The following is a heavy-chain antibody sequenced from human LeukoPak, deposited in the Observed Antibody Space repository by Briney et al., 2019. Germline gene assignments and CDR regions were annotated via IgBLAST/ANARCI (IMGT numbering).Heavy chain of an antibody. CDR2: IYQSGNT. V-gene: IGHV4-30-2*01. CDR3: ARDRGGYFSS. J-gene: IGHJ5*02. CDR1: TDFISSGDYS. D-gene: IGHD3-9*01. Sequence: SQTLSLTCLVSTDFISSGDYSWSWIRQPPGKGLEWIGYIYQSGNTYYNPSLKSRVTISVDRSKNQFSLNLNSVTAADTAVYYCARDRGGYFSSWGQGTLVTVSS.